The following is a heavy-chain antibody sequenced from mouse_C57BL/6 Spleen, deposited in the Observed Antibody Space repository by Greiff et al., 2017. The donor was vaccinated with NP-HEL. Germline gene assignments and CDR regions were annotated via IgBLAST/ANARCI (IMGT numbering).Heavy chain of an antibody. Sequence: QVHVKQPGTELVKPGASVKLSCKASGYTFTSYWMHWVKQRPGQGLEWIGNINPSNGGTNYNEKFKSKATLTVDKSSSTAYMQLSSLTSEDSAVYYCARRGTADWYFDVWGTGTTVTVSS. V-gene: IGHV1-53*01. CDR2: INPSNGGT. D-gene: IGHD1-2*01. CDR1: GYTFTSYW. CDR3: ARRGTADWYFDV. J-gene: IGHJ1*03.